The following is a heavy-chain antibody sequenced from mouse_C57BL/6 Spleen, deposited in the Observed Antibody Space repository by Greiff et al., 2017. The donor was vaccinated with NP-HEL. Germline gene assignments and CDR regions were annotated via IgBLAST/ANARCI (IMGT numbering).Heavy chain of an antibody. D-gene: IGHD1-1*01. Sequence: QVQLQQPGAELVKPGASVKLSCKASGYTFTSYWMQWVKQRPGQGLEWIGEIDPSDSYTNYNQKFKGKATLTVDTSSSTAYMQLSILTSEDSAVYYCARSGYYVSSPHAMDDWGQGTSVTVSS. CDR1: GYTFTSYW. CDR2: IDPSDSYT. CDR3: ARSGYYVSSPHAMDD. J-gene: IGHJ4*01. V-gene: IGHV1-50*01.